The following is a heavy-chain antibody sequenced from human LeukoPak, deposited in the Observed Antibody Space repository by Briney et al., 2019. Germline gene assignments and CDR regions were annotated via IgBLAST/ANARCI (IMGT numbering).Heavy chain of an antibody. CDR3: ARYMAGAGNLVGFDY. J-gene: IGHJ4*02. CDR1: VGSISSYY. D-gene: IGHD2/OR15-2a*01. V-gene: IGHV4-59*08. CDR2: IYYSGST. Sequence: SETLSLTCTVSVGSISSYYWSWIRQPPGKGLECIGYIYYSGSTNYNPSLKSRVTISVDTSKNHFSLKLSSVTAADTAVYYCARYMAGAGNLVGFDYWGQGTLVTVSS.